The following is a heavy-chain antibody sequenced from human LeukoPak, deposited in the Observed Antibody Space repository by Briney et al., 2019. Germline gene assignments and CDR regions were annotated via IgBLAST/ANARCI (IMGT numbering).Heavy chain of an antibody. CDR2: IRYDGSDK. Sequence: PGGSLRLSCATSGFIFSSYGIHWVRQAPGKGLEWVALIRYDGSDKYYADSVKGRFTISRDNSKNKVYLQMNSLRTEDTAVYYCAKDAWEVGATSEIDYWGQGTLVTVSS. J-gene: IGHJ4*02. V-gene: IGHV3-30*02. D-gene: IGHD1-26*01. CDR1: GFIFSSYG. CDR3: AKDAWEVGATSEIDY.